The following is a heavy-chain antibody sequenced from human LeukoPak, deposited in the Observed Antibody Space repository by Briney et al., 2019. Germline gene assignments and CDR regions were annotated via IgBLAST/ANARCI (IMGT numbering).Heavy chain of an antibody. V-gene: IGHV1-58*01. CDR2: IVVGIGNT. J-gene: IGHJ5*02. Sequence: SVKVSCKASGFTFASSAVQWVRQARGQRLEWIGWIVVGIGNTNYAQKFQERVTITRDMSTSTAYMELSSLRSEDTAVYYCAAVAENRDSRSFYRWFDTWGQGTLVTVSS. CDR1: GFTFASSA. D-gene: IGHD1-26*01. CDR3: AAVAENRDSRSFYRWFDT.